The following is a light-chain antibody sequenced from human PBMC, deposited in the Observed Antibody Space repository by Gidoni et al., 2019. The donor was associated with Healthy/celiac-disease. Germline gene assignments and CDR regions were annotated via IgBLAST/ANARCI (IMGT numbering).Light chain of an antibody. V-gene: IGKV1-12*01. CDR3: QQANSFPRT. Sequence: DIQMTQSPSSVSASVVDRVTITCRASQDSSNWLAWYQQNPGKAPKLLIYAASSLQTGVPSRFSGSGSGTDFTLTINTLQPEDFATYYCQQANSFPRTFGPGTKVDIK. J-gene: IGKJ3*01. CDR1: QDSSNW. CDR2: AAS.